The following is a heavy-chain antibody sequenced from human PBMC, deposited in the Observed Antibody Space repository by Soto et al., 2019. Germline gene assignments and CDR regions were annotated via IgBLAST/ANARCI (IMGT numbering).Heavy chain of an antibody. V-gene: IGHV4-34*01. J-gene: IGHJ5*02. Sequence: QVQLQQWGAGLLKPSETLSLTCAVYVGSFSGYYWSWIRQPPGKGLEWIGEINHSGSTNYNPSLKSRVTISVDKYKNQFSLKLSSVTAADTAVYYCARGKGRPPVDPWGQGTLVTVSS. D-gene: IGHD2-15*01. CDR2: INHSGST. CDR3: ARGKGRPPVDP. CDR1: VGSFSGYY.